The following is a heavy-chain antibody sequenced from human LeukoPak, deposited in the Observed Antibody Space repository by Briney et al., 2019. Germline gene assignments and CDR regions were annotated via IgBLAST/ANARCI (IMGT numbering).Heavy chain of an antibody. CDR2: IYYSGST. J-gene: IGHJ2*01. D-gene: IGHD3-10*01. CDR3: ARARITVFRGVIWYFDL. V-gene: IGHV4-59*06. Sequence: SETLSLTCTVSGASFSSYYWNWIRQYPGKDLEWIGYIYYSGSTYYNPSLKSPVAISVDTSKNQFSLKLSSVTAADTAVYYCARARITVFRGVIWYFDLWGRGTLVTVSS. CDR1: GASFSSYY.